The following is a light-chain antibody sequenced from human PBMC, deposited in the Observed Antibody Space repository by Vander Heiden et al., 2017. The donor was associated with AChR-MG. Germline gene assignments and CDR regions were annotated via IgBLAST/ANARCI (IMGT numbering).Light chain of an antibody. Sequence: ALTQSPATLSLSPGERATLSCRASQSVSSYLAWYQQKPGQAPRLLIYDASNRASGIPARFSGSGSGTDFTLTISSLEPEDFAVYYCHQRSNWPVTFGQGTKLEIK. CDR3: HQRSNWPVT. V-gene: IGKV3-11*01. CDR1: QSVSSY. CDR2: DAS. J-gene: IGKJ2*01.